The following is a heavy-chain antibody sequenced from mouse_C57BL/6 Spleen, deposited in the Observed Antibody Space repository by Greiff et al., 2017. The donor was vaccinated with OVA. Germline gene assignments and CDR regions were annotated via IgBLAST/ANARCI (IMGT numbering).Heavy chain of an antibody. D-gene: IGHD1-1*01. CDR3: ARDITTVVGNYFDY. V-gene: IGHV1-64*01. Sequence: VQLQQPGAELVKPGASVKLSCKASGYTFTSYWMHWVKQRPGQGLEWIGMIHPNSGSTNYNEKFKSKATLTVDKSSSTAYMQLSSLTSEDSAVYYCARDITTVVGNYFDYWGQGTTLTVSS. CDR2: IHPNSGST. J-gene: IGHJ2*01. CDR1: GYTFTSYW.